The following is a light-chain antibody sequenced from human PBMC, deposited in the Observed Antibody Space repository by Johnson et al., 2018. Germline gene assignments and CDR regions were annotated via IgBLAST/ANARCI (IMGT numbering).Light chain of an antibody. Sequence: QSVLTQPPSVSAAPGQKVTISCSGSSSNIGNNYVSWYQQLPGTAPKLLIYENNKRPSGIPDRFSGSKSGTSATLGITGLQTGDEADYYCGTWDLSLSGGKFVATGTKVSVL. J-gene: IGLJ1*01. CDR2: ENN. V-gene: IGLV1-51*02. CDR3: GTWDLSLSGGKF. CDR1: SSNIGNNY.